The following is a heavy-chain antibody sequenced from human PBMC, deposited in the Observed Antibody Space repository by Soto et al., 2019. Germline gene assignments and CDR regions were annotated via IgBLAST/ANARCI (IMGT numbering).Heavy chain of an antibody. V-gene: IGHV3-48*03. D-gene: IGHD3-22*01. Sequence: PGGSLRLSCAASGFSFSSYEMNWVRQAPGKGPEWISYINTGASTISYADSVKGRFTISRDNAKNSLYLQMNSLRAEDTAVYYCASSTFYYDRSGYSYHYYAMDVWGQGTPVTVYS. CDR2: INTGASTI. CDR3: ASSTFYYDRSGYSYHYYAMDV. J-gene: IGHJ6*02. CDR1: GFSFSSYE.